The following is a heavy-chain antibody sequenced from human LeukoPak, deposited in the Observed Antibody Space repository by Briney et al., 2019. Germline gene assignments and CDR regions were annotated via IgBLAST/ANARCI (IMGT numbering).Heavy chain of an antibody. CDR3: ARGTSWFGQSYYFDY. D-gene: IGHD3-10*01. CDR1: GFTVSSNH. CDR2: MYTGDST. V-gene: IGHV3-53*01. Sequence: GGSLRLSCAASGFTVSSNHMTWVRQALGKGLESVSVMYTGDSTYYADSVRGRFTISRDNSKNRLYLQMNSLRAEDTAMYYCARGTSWFGQSYYFDYWGQGTLVTVST. J-gene: IGHJ4*02.